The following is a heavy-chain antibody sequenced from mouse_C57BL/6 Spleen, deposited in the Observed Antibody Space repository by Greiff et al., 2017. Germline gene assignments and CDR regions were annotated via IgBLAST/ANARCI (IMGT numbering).Heavy chain of an antibody. CDR3: ARRGTTVGDY. J-gene: IGHJ2*01. CDR2: IYPSDSET. CDR1: GYTFTSYW. Sequence: QVQLQQPGAELVRPGSSVKLSCKASGYTFTSYWMGWVKQRPGQGLEWIGNIYPSDSETHYNQKFKDKATLTVDKSSSTAYMQLSSLTSEDSAVYYCARRGTTVGDYWGQGTTLTVSS. D-gene: IGHD1-1*01. V-gene: IGHV1-61*01.